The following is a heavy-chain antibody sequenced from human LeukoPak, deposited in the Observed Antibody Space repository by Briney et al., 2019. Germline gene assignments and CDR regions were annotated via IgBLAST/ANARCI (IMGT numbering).Heavy chain of an antibody. Sequence: ASVKVSCKASGYTFTGYYMHWVRQAPGQGLEWMGWINPNSGGTNYAQKFQGRVTMTRDTSISTAYMELSRLRSDDTAVYYCARVSEVTVEAFDIWGQGTMVTVSS. CDR1: GYTFTGYY. D-gene: IGHD2-21*02. J-gene: IGHJ3*02. V-gene: IGHV1-2*02. CDR2: INPNSGGT. CDR3: ARVSEVTVEAFDI.